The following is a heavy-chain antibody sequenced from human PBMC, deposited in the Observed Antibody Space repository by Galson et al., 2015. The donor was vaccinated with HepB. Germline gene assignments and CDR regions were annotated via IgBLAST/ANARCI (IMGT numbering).Heavy chain of an antibody. V-gene: IGHV3-48*02. D-gene: IGHD6-19*01. CDR1: GFTFSSYS. J-gene: IGHJ3*02. CDR3: ARPLAQWLVHPTDAFDI. CDR2: ISSSSSTI. Sequence: SLRLSCAASGFTFSSYSMNWVRRAPGKGLEWVSYISSSSSTIYYADSVKGRFTISRDNAKNSLYLQMNSLRDEDTAVYYCARPLAQWLVHPTDAFDIWGQGTMVTVSS.